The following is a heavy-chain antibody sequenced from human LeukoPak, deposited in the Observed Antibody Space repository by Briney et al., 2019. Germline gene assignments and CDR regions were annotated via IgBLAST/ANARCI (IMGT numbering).Heavy chain of an antibody. CDR3: ATSLGPLTEY. Sequence: GGSLRLSCAASGFAFSSNWMHWVRQTPGKGLVWVSRINSGGSGTSYTDSVEGRFTISRDNAKNTLYLQMNSLRAEDTAVYYCATSLGPLTEYWGQGTLVTVSS. CDR2: INSGGSGT. V-gene: IGHV3-74*01. CDR1: GFAFSSNW. D-gene: IGHD7-27*01. J-gene: IGHJ4*02.